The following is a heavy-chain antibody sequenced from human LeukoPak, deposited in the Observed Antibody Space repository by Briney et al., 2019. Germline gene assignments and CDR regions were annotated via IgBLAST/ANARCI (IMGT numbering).Heavy chain of an antibody. CDR3: ARGRNGDDY. D-gene: IGHD1-1*01. Sequence: SETLSLTCAVYGGSFSGYYWSWIRQPPGKGLEWIGEINHSGSTNYNPSLKSRVTISVDTSKDQFSLKLSSVTAADTAVYYCARGRNGDDYWGQGTLVTVSS. CDR2: INHSGST. CDR1: GGSFSGYY. J-gene: IGHJ4*02. V-gene: IGHV4-34*01.